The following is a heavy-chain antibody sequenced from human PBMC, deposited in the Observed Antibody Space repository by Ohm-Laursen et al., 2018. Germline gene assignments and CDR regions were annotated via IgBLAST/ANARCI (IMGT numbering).Heavy chain of an antibody. CDR3: AKESGWSYGMDV. CDR2: FSGSSGRP. J-gene: IGHJ6*02. Sequence: SLRLSCTASGFTFTTYAMNWVRQAPGKGLEWVSSFSGSSGRPYYADFAKGRFTISRDISKNTLYLQMSSLRAEDTAVYFCAKESGWSYGMDVWGQGTTVTVSS. V-gene: IGHV3-23*01. CDR1: GFTFTTYA. D-gene: IGHD6-19*01.